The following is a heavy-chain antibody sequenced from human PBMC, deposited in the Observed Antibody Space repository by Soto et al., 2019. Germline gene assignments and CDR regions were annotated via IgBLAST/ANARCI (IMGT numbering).Heavy chain of an antibody. CDR2: IIPIFGSA. V-gene: IGHV1-69*13. CDR1: GGTFSNYA. Sequence: SVKVSCKVSGGTFSNYAITWVRQAPGQGLEWLGRIIPIFGSANYAQKFQGRVTVTADESTSTAYMELSGLRSDDTAVYYCARDKDRLQLGGNYYYILDVWGQGTTVTVSS. CDR3: ARDKDRLQLGGNYYYILDV. D-gene: IGHD5-12*01. J-gene: IGHJ6*02.